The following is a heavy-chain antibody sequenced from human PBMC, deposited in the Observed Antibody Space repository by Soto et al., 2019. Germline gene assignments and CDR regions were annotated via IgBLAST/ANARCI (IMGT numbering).Heavy chain of an antibody. CDR2: IIPIFGKA. CDR3: ASRFPYYFDSSGFAPLDV. V-gene: IGHV1-69*01. CDR1: GGTISSYA. Sequence: QVQLVQSGAGVKKPGSSVKVSCKASGGTISSYAISWVRQAPGQGLEWMGGIIPIFGKAHYAQKVQGRVTITADESTSTAYMELSSLRSEDTAVYYFASRFPYYFDSSGFAPLDVWGQGTMVTVSS. J-gene: IGHJ6*02. D-gene: IGHD3-22*01.